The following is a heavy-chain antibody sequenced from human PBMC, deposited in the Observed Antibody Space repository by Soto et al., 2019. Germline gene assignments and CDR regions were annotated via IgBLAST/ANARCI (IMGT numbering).Heavy chain of an antibody. J-gene: IGHJ2*01. D-gene: IGHD3-22*01. CDR2: IIPIFGTA. V-gene: IGHV1-69*01. CDR1: GGTFSSYA. Sequence: QVQLVQTGAEVKKPGSSVKVSCKASGGTFSSYAISWVRQAPGQGLEWMGGIIPIFGTANYAQKLQGRVTITADESTSTAYMEVSSLRSEDTAVYYCAREGYYYDSSGYRGYFDLWGRGTLVTVSS. CDR3: AREGYYYDSSGYRGYFDL.